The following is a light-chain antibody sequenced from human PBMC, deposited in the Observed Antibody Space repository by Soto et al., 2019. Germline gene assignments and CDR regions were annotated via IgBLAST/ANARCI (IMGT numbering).Light chain of an antibody. CDR3: KQDHTYWT. V-gene: IGKV1-5*03. CDR2: RAS. J-gene: IGKJ1*01. Sequence: DIQMTQSPSTLSASVGDRITITCRASQTVSTWLAWYQQKPGKAPKLLIYRASSLESGVPSRFSGSGSGTKFTLTSRRLEPDDFATYYRKQDHTYWTFGQGTKVEIK. CDR1: QTVSTW.